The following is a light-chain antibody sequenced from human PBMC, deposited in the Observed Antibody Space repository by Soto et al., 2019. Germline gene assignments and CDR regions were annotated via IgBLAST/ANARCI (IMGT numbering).Light chain of an antibody. J-gene: IGLJ2*01. CDR2: LNSDGSH. Sequence: QSVLTQSPSASASLGASVKLTCTLSSGHSSYAIAWHQQQPEKGPRYLMKLNSDGSHSKGDGIPDRFSGSSSGAERYLTISSLQSEDEPDYYCQTWGTGIRVFGGGTKLTVL. V-gene: IGLV4-69*01. CDR1: SGHSSYA. CDR3: QTWGTGIRV.